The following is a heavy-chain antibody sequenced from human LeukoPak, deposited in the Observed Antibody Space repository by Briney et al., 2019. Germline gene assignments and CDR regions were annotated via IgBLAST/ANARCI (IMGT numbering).Heavy chain of an antibody. V-gene: IGHV3-15*01. D-gene: IGHD3-9*01. J-gene: IGHJ4*02. CDR1: GFTFRVYS. CDR2: IKSKTDGGTT. CDR3: TTRLRYFDWTIYDFDY. Sequence: GGSLRLSCAASGFTFRVYSMSWVRQAPGKGLEWVGRIKSKTDGGTTDYAAPVKGRFTISRDDSKNTLYLQMNSLKTEDTAVYYCTTRLRYFDWTIYDFDYWGQGTLVTVSS.